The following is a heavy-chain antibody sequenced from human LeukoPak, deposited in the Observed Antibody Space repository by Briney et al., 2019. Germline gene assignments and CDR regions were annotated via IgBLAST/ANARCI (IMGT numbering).Heavy chain of an antibody. CDR3: AREGPQIGTSAFDI. Sequence: PGGSLRLSCAASGFTVSSIYMNWVRQAPGKGLEWVAVIWYDGSNKYYADSVKGRFTISRDNSKNTLYLQMNSLRAEDTAVYYCAREGPQIGTSAFDIWGQGTMVTVSS. J-gene: IGHJ3*02. D-gene: IGHD1-1*01. CDR1: GFTVSSIY. CDR2: IWYDGSNK. V-gene: IGHV3-33*08.